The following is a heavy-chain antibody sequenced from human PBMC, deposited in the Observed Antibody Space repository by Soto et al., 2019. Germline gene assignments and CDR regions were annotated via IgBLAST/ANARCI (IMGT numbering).Heavy chain of an antibody. Sequence: SETLSLTCAVSGGSISSGGYSWSWIRQPPGKGLEWIGYIYHSGSTYYNPSLKSRVTISVDRSKNQFSLKLSSVTAADTAVYYCARAARYSGYDFIFDYWGQGTLVTVSS. CDR3: ARAARYSGYDFIFDY. CDR2: IYHSGST. CDR1: GGSISSGGYS. D-gene: IGHD5-12*01. J-gene: IGHJ4*02. V-gene: IGHV4-30-2*01.